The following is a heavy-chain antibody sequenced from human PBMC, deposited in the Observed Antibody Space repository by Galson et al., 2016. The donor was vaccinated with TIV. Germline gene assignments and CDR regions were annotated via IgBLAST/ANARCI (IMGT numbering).Heavy chain of an antibody. CDR2: FNAGNGNT. J-gene: IGHJ4*02. CDR3: ARPPYCGGDCYKYDH. D-gene: IGHD2-21*01. CDR1: GYSFTTYT. Sequence: SVKVSCKASGYSFTTYTMHWVRQAPGQRLEWMGWFNAGNGNTKYSQKFQGRVTITWDTSASTAYMELSSLRFEDTAVYYCARPPYCGGDCYKYDHWGQGTRVTVYS. V-gene: IGHV1-3*01.